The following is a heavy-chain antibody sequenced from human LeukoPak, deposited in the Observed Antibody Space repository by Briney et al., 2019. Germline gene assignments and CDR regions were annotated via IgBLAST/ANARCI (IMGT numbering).Heavy chain of an antibody. V-gene: IGHV3-30-3*01. J-gene: IGHJ4*02. CDR1: GFTFSSYA. CDR3: ARDPIQGAPDYFDF. Sequence: PGGSLRLSCAASGFTFSSYAMHWVRQAPGKGPEWVAVISHDGNTKYYADSVEGRVTISRDNFKNMLYLQLSTLRVEDTTMYYCARDPIQGAPDYFDFWGQGTLVTVSS. D-gene: IGHD1-14*01. CDR2: ISHDGNTK.